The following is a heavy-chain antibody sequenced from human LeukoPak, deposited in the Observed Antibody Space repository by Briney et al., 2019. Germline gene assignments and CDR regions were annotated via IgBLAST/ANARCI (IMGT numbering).Heavy chain of an antibody. CDR2: IYYSDIT. V-gene: IGHV4-31*03. CDR1: GDSISSGGYY. Sequence: SQTLSLTCIVSGDSISSGGYYWSWVRQHPGKGLEWIGYIYYSDITYYNPSLKSRVTISIDTSKNQFSLKLSSVTAADTAVYYCASSTVGSGSQSGGNWFDPWGQGTLVTVSS. J-gene: IGHJ5*02. CDR3: ASSTVGSGSQSGGNWFDP. D-gene: IGHD3-10*01.